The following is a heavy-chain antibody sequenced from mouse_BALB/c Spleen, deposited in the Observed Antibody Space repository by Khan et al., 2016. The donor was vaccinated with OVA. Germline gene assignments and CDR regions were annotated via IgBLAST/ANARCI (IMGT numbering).Heavy chain of an antibody. Sequence: EVQLQESGPGLVKPSQSLSLTCTVTGYSITSDYAWNWIRQFPGNKLEWMGYISYSGSTSYTPSFKSRISITRDTSKNQFFLQLTSVTTEDTATYFCAGGRTYWGQGTLVTVSA. CDR2: ISYSGST. J-gene: IGHJ3*01. CDR3: AGGRTY. CDR1: GYSITSDYA. V-gene: IGHV3-2*02.